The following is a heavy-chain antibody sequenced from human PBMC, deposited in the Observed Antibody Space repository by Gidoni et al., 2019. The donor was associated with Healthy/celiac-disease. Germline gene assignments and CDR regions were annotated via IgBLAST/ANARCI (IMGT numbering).Heavy chain of an antibody. V-gene: IGHV3-23*01. J-gene: IGHJ4*02. CDR1: GFPFSTHA. CDR2: ISGSGGST. D-gene: IGHD6-19*01. CDR3: AKDSDPGIAVAGVDY. Sequence: EVQLLESGGGLVQPGGSLRLSCAASGFPFSTHAMSWVRQAPGKGPEWVSAISGSGGSTYYADSVKGRFTISRDNSKNTLYLQMNSLRAEDTAVYYCAKDSDPGIAVAGVDYWGQGTLVTVSS.